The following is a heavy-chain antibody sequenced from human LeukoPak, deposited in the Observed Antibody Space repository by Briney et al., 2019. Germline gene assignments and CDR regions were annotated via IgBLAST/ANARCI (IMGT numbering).Heavy chain of an antibody. CDR3: ARGQQQLDYYFDY. Sequence: SETLSLTCIVSGGSISSYYWSWIRQPPGKGLEWIGYIYYSGSTNYNPSLKSRVTISVDTSKNQFSLKLSSVTAADTAVYYCARGQQQLDYYFDYWGQGTLVTVSS. CDR2: IYYSGST. D-gene: IGHD6-13*01. V-gene: IGHV4-59*08. CDR1: GGSISSYY. J-gene: IGHJ4*02.